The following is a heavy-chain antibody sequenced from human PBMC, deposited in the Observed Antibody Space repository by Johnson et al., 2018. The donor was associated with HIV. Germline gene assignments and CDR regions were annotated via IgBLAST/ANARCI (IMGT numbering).Heavy chain of an antibody. J-gene: IGHJ3*02. CDR3: AREQYGGNSNAGDGFDI. CDR1: GFTFSDYY. D-gene: IGHD4-23*01. Sequence: QVQLVESGGGLVKPGGSLRLSCAVSGFTFSDYYMSWIRQAPGKGLEWISYISGGGSAIYYADSVKGRFTISRDNAKNSLYLQMNSLRAEDTAVYYCAREQYGGNSNAGDGFDIWGQGTMVTVSS. CDR2: ISGGGSAI. V-gene: IGHV3-11*04.